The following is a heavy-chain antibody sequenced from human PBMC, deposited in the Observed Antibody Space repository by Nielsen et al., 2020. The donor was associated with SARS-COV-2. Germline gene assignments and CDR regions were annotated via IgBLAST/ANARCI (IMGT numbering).Heavy chain of an antibody. J-gene: IGHJ6*02. CDR3: AREGARSDSPPGYSSGWSPITTYYYYYGMDV. Sequence: GESLKISCAASGFTFNIYAMAWVRRAPGRGLQWVTGVSSSGGSTYYTDSVKGRFTISRDNSKNTLYLEMHSLRAEDTAVYYCAREGARSDSPPGYSSGWSPITTYYYYYGMDVWGQGTMVTVSS. CDR2: VSSSGGST. V-gene: IGHV3-23*01. D-gene: IGHD6-19*01. CDR1: GFTFNIYA.